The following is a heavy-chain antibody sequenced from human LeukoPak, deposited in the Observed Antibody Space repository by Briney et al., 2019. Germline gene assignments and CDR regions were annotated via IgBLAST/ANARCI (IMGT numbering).Heavy chain of an antibody. Sequence: GGPLRLSCGGSGFIVSGSYMSWVRQAPGKGLEWVSVIHSGGRAYYADSVKGRFTTSRDNSKNTLDLQMNSLSVEDTAVYYCVGVETITMVRGASGDVWGKGTTVTVSS. J-gene: IGHJ6*04. CDR1: GFIVSGSY. CDR3: VGVETITMVRGASGDV. D-gene: IGHD3-10*01. V-gene: IGHV3-66*02. CDR2: IHSGGRA.